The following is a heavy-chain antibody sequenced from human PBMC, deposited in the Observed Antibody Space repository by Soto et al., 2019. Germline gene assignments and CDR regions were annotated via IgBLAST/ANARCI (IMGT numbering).Heavy chain of an antibody. Sequence: SETLSLTCTVSGGSVSSGSYYWSWIRQPPEKGLEWIGYIYYSGSTNYNPSLKSRVTISVDTSKNQFSLKLSSVTAADTAVYYCARDRRFGDDYYYGMDVWGQGTTVTVS. CDR3: ARDRRFGDDYYYGMDV. CDR2: IYYSGST. J-gene: IGHJ6*02. D-gene: IGHD3-10*01. CDR1: GGSVSSGSYY. V-gene: IGHV4-61*01.